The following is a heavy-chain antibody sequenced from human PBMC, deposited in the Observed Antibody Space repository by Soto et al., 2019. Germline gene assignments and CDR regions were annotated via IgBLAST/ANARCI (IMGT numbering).Heavy chain of an antibody. CDR2: IYSTGTT. Sequence: EVQLVKSGGGLIQPGGSLKLSCAASGLTVGNNYMSWVRQAPGKGLEWVSLIYSTGTTKYADSVKGRFTVSRDNAKNTLYLQMNSLRAEDTAVYYCAKDGRGSGSHYNSFGYWGQGTLVTVSS. CDR3: AKDGRGSGSHYNSFGY. J-gene: IGHJ4*02. CDR1: GLTVGNNY. V-gene: IGHV3-53*01. D-gene: IGHD3-10*01.